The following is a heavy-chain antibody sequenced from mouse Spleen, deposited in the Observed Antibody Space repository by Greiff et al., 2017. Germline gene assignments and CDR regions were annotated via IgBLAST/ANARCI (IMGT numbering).Heavy chain of an antibody. J-gene: IGHJ2*01. Sequence: EVQVVESGGGLVQPGGSRKLSCAASGFTFSSFGMHWVRQAPEKGLEWVAYISSGSSTIYYADTVKGRFTISRDNPKNTLFLQMTSLRSEDTAMYYCARDRRMIFDYWGQGTTLTVSS. V-gene: IGHV5-17*02. CDR3: ARDRRMIFDY. CDR1: GFTFSSFG. CDR2: ISSGSSTI. D-gene: IGHD2-14*01.